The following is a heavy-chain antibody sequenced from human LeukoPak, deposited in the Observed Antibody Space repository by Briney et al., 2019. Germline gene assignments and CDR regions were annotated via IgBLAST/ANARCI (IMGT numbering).Heavy chain of an antibody. Sequence: AASVKVSCRASGGTFSSYAISWVRQAPGQGLEWMGRIIPIFDIANYAQKFQGRVTITADKSTSTAYMELSSLRSEDTAVYYCARMVVAAGYYYYGMDVWGQGTTVTVSS. J-gene: IGHJ6*02. CDR3: ARMVVAAGYYYYGMDV. CDR1: GGTFSSYA. CDR2: IIPIFDIA. D-gene: IGHD2-15*01. V-gene: IGHV1-69*04.